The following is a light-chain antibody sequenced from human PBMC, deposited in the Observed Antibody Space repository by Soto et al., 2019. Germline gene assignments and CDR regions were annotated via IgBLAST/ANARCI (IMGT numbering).Light chain of an antibody. V-gene: IGKV3D-11*01. Sequence: EIVLTQSPATLSLSPGERATLSCRASQGVSSYLAWYQQKPGQAPRLLIYDASNMATGIPARFSGSGPGTDFTLTISSLEPEDFAVYYCQQRSNWLFTFGPGTKVDIK. CDR1: QGVSSY. CDR2: DAS. J-gene: IGKJ3*01. CDR3: QQRSNWLFT.